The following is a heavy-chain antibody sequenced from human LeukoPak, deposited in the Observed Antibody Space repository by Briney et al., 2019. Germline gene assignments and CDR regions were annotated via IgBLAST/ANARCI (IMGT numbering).Heavy chain of an antibody. J-gene: IGHJ4*02. D-gene: IGHD3/OR15-3a*01. CDR2: IYPGDSDT. V-gene: IGHV5-51*01. CDR1: GHSVSGYW. Sequence: GGSLEISCKASGHSVSGYWIGGVRQLPGKGLEWMGIIYPGDSDTRYSPSFQGQVTISADKSISTAYLQWSSLKASDTAMYYCARRSAGLFDYWGQGTLVTVSS. CDR3: ARRSAGLFDY.